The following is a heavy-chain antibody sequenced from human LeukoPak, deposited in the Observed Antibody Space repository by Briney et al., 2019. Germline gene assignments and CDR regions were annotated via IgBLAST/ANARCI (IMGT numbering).Heavy chain of an antibody. V-gene: IGHV3-66*01. Sequence: GGSLRLSCAACGFTVRSNYMSWVRQAPGKGLEWVSVIYSGGSTYYADSVKGRFTISRDNSKNTLYLQMNSLRAEDTAVYYCATQSSWPYYYYGMDVWGQGTTVTVSS. CDR2: IYSGGST. D-gene: IGHD6-13*01. CDR1: GFTVRSNY. CDR3: ATQSSWPYYYYGMDV. J-gene: IGHJ6*02.